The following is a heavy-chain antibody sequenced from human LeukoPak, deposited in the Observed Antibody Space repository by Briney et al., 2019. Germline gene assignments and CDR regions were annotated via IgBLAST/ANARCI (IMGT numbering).Heavy chain of an antibody. CDR1: GFTFSSYS. D-gene: IGHD3-22*01. Sequence: GGSLRLSCAASGFTFSSYSMNWVRQAPGKWLEWVSSISSSSSYIYYADSVKGRFTISRDNSKNTLYLQMNSLRAEDTAVYYCAKVSYYYDSSGSYWGQGTLVTVSS. CDR2: ISSSSSYI. CDR3: AKVSYYYDSSGSY. V-gene: IGHV3-21*01. J-gene: IGHJ4*02.